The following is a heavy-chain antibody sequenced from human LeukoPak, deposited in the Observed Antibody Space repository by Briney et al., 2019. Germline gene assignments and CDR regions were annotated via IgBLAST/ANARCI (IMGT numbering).Heavy chain of an antibody. CDR3: ARAQVGAPTDL. V-gene: IGHV3-74*01. Sequence: GGSLRLSCAASGFPFSSYAMYWVRQAPGKGLVWVARIHGDGDNISYADSVRGRFTISRDNAKDTLYLHVNSLRPEDTAVYYCARAQVGAPTDLWGQGTPVTVSS. CDR2: IHGDGDNI. D-gene: IGHD1-26*01. CDR1: GFPFSSYA. J-gene: IGHJ5*02.